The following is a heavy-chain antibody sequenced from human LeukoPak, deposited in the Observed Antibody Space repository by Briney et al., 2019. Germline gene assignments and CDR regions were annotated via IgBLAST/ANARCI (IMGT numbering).Heavy chain of an antibody. D-gene: IGHD6-19*01. Sequence: KSGGSLRLSCAASGFTFSNAWMSWVRQAPGKGLEWVGRIKSKTDGGTTDYAAPVKGRFTISRDDSKNTLYLQMNSLKTEDTAVCYCTTVFGVAVAANWFDPWGQGTLVTVSS. CDR2: IKSKTDGGTT. J-gene: IGHJ5*02. CDR3: TTVFGVAVAANWFDP. V-gene: IGHV3-15*01. CDR1: GFTFSNAW.